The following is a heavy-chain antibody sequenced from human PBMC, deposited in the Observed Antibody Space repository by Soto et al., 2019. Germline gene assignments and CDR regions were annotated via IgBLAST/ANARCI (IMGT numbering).Heavy chain of an antibody. V-gene: IGHV4-59*11. CDR1: GGSMSSHY. J-gene: IGHJ4*02. D-gene: IGHD3-16*01. Sequence: SETLSLTCTVSGGSMSSHYWTWLRQPPGKGLEWIGFISYSGSSYYNPSLKSRVTISADTSRNQFSLRLTSVIAADTAVYFCARADPDASVGFWGQGTLVTV. CDR2: ISYSGSS. CDR3: ARADPDASVGF.